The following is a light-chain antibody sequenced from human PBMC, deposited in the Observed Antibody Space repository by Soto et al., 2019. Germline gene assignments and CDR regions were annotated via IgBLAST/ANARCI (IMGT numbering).Light chain of an antibody. CDR2: GAS. Sequence: QMPQSPFSLSASVGVRVTITCWASQISSSYLAWYQQKPGQAPNLLIYGASSLHSGVPSRFSGSGSETDFTLTISRLQPEDFATYYCQQYDSNPQTFGQGTKVDIK. CDR1: QISSSY. J-gene: IGKJ1*01. CDR3: QQYDSNPQT. V-gene: IGKV1-39*01.